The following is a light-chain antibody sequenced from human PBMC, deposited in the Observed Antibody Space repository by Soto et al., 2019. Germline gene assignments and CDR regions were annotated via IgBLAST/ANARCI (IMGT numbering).Light chain of an antibody. CDR3: QQSYSTPRT. CDR2: AAS. Sequence: DLQMTQSPSSLSASVGDRVTITCRASQSISTYLNWYQQKVGKAPKLLIYAASSLQRGVPSRFSGSGSGTDFTLTISSLQPEDFATYSCQQSYSTPRTFGQGTKLEIK. J-gene: IGKJ2*02. CDR1: QSISTY. V-gene: IGKV1-39*01.